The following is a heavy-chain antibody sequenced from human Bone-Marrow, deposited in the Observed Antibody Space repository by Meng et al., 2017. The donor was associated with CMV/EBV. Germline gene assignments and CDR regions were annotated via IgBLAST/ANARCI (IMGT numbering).Heavy chain of an antibody. CDR3: ARGYSSSSRFLFNY. J-gene: IGHJ4*02. V-gene: IGHV3-53*01. CDR1: GFTVSSSY. D-gene: IGHD6-6*01. CDR2: IYIPGTT. Sequence: GESLKISCAASGFTVSSSYMSWVRQAPGKGLEWVSVIYIPGTTYYADSVKGRFTISRDNSKNTLYLQMNSLRAEDTAVYYCARGYSSSSRFLFNYWGQGTLVTVSS.